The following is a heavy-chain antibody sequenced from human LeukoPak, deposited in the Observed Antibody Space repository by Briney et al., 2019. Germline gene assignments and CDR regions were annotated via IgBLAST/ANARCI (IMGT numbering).Heavy chain of an antibody. CDR3: ASATVRSYYYGMDV. J-gene: IGHJ6*02. Sequence: ALVKVSCKASGYTFTSYGISWVRQAPGQGLEWMGWISAYNGNTNYAQKLQGRVTMTTDTSTSTAYMELRSLRSDDTAVYYCASATVRSYYYGMDVWGQGTTVTVSS. D-gene: IGHD3-10*01. V-gene: IGHV1-18*01. CDR2: ISAYNGNT. CDR1: GYTFTSYG.